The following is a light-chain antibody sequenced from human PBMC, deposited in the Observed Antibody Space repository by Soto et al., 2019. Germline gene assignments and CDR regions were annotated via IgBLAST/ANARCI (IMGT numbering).Light chain of an antibody. CDR2: DVS. CDR3: SSYTTSDTRQIV. Sequence: QSALTQPASVSGSPGQSITISCTGTSSDVGGYNYVSWYQHHPGKAPKLMIFDVSNRPSGVSNRFSGSKSGNTASLTISGLQPEYEADEYCSSYTTSDTRQIVFVTGTKLTVL. J-gene: IGLJ1*01. CDR1: SSDVGGYNY. V-gene: IGLV2-14*03.